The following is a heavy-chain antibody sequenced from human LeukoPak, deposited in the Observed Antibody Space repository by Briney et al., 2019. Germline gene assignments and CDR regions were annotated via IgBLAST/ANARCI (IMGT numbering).Heavy chain of an antibody. CDR2: ISPDGSTT. CDR3: TTVLSSNRYDLCDY. CDR1: GFTFSRYL. V-gene: IGHV3-74*03. D-gene: IGHD3-3*01. J-gene: IGHJ4*01. Sequence: PGGSLRAACAASGFTFSRYLMHWVRQAPGKGLMWVSRISPDGSTTLYADSVKGRFTSSRDNAKNTLYLQMNSLGAEDTAVYHCTTVLSSNRYDLCDYWGHGTLVTVSS.